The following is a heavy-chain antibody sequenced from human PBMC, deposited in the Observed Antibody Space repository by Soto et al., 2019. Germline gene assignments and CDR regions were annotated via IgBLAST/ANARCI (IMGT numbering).Heavy chain of an antibody. Sequence: EVQLVESGGGLVKPGGSMRLSCAVSGFTFSSQTMNWVRQAPGKGLEWVSSVSSSGSYKYYADSVKGRFTISRDNAKNSLDLQMNSLRAEDTAVYFCASPRGLDDAFDFCGQGTMVTVSS. CDR1: GFTFSSQT. CDR2: VSSSGSYK. J-gene: IGHJ3*01. V-gene: IGHV3-21*01. CDR3: ASPRGLDDAFDF. D-gene: IGHD3-10*01.